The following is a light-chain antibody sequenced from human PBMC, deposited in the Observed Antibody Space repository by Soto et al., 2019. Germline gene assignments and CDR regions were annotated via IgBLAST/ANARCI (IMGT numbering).Light chain of an antibody. CDR3: HQRQSWPRT. CDR2: QTS. CDR1: QYINTR. Sequence: EIGLTKYTATLSSFPGDRVTLSCRASQYINTRLAWYQHRPGQAPRLLIYQTSIRAAGIPARFSASGTGTDFTLTISDVQPEDFAVYYCHQRQSWPRTFGQGTKVDVK. J-gene: IGKJ1*01. V-gene: IGKV3-11*01.